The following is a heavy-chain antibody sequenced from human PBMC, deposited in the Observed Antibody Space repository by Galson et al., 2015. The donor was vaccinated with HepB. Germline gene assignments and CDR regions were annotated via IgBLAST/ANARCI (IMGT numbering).Heavy chain of an antibody. D-gene: IGHD3-10*01. CDR3: ARREYGSGIPFDY. J-gene: IGHJ4*02. CDR1: GGSISSSSYY. V-gene: IGHV4-39*01. CDR2: IYYSGST. Sequence: SESLSLTCTVSGGSISSSSYYWDWLRQPPGKGLEWIGSIYYSGSTYYNPSVKSRVTISVDTSKNQFSLKLISVTAADTAVYYCARREYGSGIPFDYWGQGTLVTVSS.